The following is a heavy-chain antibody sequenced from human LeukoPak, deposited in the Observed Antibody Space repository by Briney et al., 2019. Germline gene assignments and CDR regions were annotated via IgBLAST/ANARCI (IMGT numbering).Heavy chain of an antibody. CDR2: VFYSGTT. CDR1: GLTFSGYE. V-gene: IGHV4-34*12. J-gene: IGHJ3*02. D-gene: IGHD2-2*01. Sequence: GSLRLSCAASGLTFSGYEMNWIRQPPGKGLEWIGAVFYSGTTYYRPSLKSRLTISVDTPKNQFFLRLTSMTAADTAVYYCARHVRPHISTNPPHLDIWGQGTVVTVSS. CDR3: ARHVRPHISTNPPHLDI.